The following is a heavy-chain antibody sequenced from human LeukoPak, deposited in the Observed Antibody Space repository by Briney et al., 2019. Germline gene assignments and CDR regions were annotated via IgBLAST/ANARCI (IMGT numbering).Heavy chain of an antibody. V-gene: IGHV4-31*03. J-gene: IGHJ4*02. Sequence: PSETLSLTCTVSGGSISSGGYYWSWIRQHPGKGLEWIGYIYYSGSTYYNPSLKSRVTISVDTSKNQFSLKLSSVTAADTAVYYCARQERKILWFGELLPHFDYWGQGTLVTVSS. CDR1: GGSISSGGYY. D-gene: IGHD3-10*01. CDR2: IYYSGST. CDR3: ARQERKILWFGELLPHFDY.